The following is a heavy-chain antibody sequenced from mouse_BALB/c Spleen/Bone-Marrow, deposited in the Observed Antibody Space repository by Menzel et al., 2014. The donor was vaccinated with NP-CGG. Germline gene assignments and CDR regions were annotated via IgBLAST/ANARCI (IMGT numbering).Heavy chain of an antibody. CDR1: GFTFTDYF. CDR3: ASLLTSYAMDY. J-gene: IGHJ4*01. V-gene: IGHV7-3*02. Sequence: EVHLVESGGGLVQPGGSLRLSCATSGFTFTDYFMTWVRQPPGKALEWLGFIRNKANGYTTDYSASVKGRFTISRDNSQSILYLQMNTLRAEDSATYYCASLLTSYAMDYWGQGTSVTVSS. CDR2: IRNKANGYTT. D-gene: IGHD4-1*01.